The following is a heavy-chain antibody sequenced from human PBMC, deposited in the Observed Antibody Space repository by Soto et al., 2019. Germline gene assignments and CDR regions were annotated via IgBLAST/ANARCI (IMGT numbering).Heavy chain of an antibody. CDR3: ASLDCSSTSCYGRHYYYGMDV. Sequence: EVQLVESGGGLVKPGGSLRLSCAASGFTFSSYSMNWVRQAPGQGLEWVSSISSSSSYIYYADSVKGRFTISRDNAKNSLYLQMNSLRAEETAVYYCASLDCSSTSCYGRHYYYGMDVWGQGTTVTVSS. CDR1: GFTFSSYS. D-gene: IGHD2-2*01. J-gene: IGHJ6*02. V-gene: IGHV3-21*01. CDR2: ISSSSSYI.